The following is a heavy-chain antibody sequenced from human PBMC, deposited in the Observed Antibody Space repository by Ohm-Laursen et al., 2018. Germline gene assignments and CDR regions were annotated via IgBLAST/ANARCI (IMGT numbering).Heavy chain of an antibody. Sequence: SLRLSCAASGFTFTYAWMQWVRQAPGKGLEWVGRIKSKTNGGTIDYAAPVKGRFSISRDDSNNTLYLQMNSLRAEDTAVYYCASRLRSGMDVWGQGTTVTVSS. V-gene: IGHV3-15*01. CDR2: IKSKTNGGTI. D-gene: IGHD5/OR15-5a*01. J-gene: IGHJ6*02. CDR3: ASRLRSGMDV. CDR1: GFTFTYAW.